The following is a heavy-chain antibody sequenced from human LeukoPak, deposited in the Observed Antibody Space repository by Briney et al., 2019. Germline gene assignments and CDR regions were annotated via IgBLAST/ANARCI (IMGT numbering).Heavy chain of an antibody. D-gene: IGHD6-13*01. J-gene: IGHJ4*02. Sequence: ASVKVSCKASGYTFPSFGISWVRQAPGQGLEWMGWISAYNGNTNYAQKLQGRVTMTTDTSTSTAYMELRSLRSDDTAVYYCARARPARYSSSWYDYWGQGTLVTVSS. CDR2: ISAYNGNT. CDR1: GYTFPSFG. CDR3: ARARPARYSSSWYDY. V-gene: IGHV1-18*01.